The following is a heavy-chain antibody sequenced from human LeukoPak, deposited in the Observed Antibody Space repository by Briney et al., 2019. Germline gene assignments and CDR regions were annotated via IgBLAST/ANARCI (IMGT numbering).Heavy chain of an antibody. V-gene: IGHV3-30-3*01. CDR2: ISYDGSNK. D-gene: IGHD6-13*01. J-gene: IGHJ3*02. CDR1: GFTFSSYA. Sequence: GGSLRLSCAASGFTFSSYAMHWVRQAPGKGLEWVAVISYDGSNKYYADSVKGRFTISRDNSKNTLYLQMNSLRAEDTAVYYCARGNSSSWYPTTPDAFDIWGQGTMVTVSS. CDR3: ARGNSSSWYPTTPDAFDI.